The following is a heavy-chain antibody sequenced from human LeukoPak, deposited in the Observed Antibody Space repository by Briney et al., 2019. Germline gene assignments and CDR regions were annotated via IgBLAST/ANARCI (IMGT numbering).Heavy chain of an antibody. CDR2: MIPIFGTA. J-gene: IGHJ6*03. D-gene: IGHD2-2*01. CDR3: ARDLGRYQLTISPRTYYYYMDV. CDR1: GGTFSSYA. V-gene: IGHV1-69*05. Sequence: SVNVSCKASGGTFSSYAISWVRQAPGQGLEWMGGMIPIFGTANYAQKFQGRVTITTDESTSTAYMELSSLRSEDTAVYYCARDLGRYQLTISPRTYYYYMDVWGKGPRVSVSS.